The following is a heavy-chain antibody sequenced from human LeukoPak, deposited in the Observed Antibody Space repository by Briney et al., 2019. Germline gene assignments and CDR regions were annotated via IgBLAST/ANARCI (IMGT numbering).Heavy chain of an antibody. CDR1: GFTFSSYG. J-gene: IGHJ3*02. Sequence: GGSLRLSCAASGFTFSSYGMSWVRQAPGKGLVWVSRVPTDGSRITYADSVKGRFTISRDNAKNTLYLQMDSLRAEDTAVYYCARVAVGGTRAFDIWGQGTTVTVSS. V-gene: IGHV3-74*01. CDR2: VPTDGSRI. D-gene: IGHD6-19*01. CDR3: ARVAVGGTRAFDI.